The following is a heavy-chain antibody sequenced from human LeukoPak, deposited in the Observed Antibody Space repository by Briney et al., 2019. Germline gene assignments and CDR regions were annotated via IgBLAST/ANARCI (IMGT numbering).Heavy chain of an antibody. CDR3: ARANLVVPAAIHYYYYGMDV. V-gene: IGHV3-7*01. CDR2: IKQDGSEK. J-gene: IGHJ6*02. CDR1: GFTFSSYW. D-gene: IGHD2-2*02. Sequence: GGSLRLSCAASGFTFSSYWMSWVRQAPGKGLEWVANIKQDGSEKYYVDSVKGRFTISRDNAKNSLYLQMNSLRAEDTAVYYCARANLVVPAAIHYYYYGMDVWGQGTTVTVSS.